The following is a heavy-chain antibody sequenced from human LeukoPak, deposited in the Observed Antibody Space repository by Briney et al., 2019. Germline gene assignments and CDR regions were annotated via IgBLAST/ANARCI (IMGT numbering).Heavy chain of an antibody. CDR2: ISYDGSNK. CDR1: GFTFSSYG. V-gene: IGHV3-30*18. CDR3: AKDTDQYSSSWYSLHFDY. J-gene: IGHJ4*02. D-gene: IGHD6-13*01. Sequence: GGSLRLSCAASGFTFSSYGMHWVRQAPGKGLEWVAVISYDGSNKYYADSVKGRFTISRDNSKNTLYLQMNSLRAEDTAVYYCAKDTDQYSSSWYSLHFDYWGQGTLVTVSS.